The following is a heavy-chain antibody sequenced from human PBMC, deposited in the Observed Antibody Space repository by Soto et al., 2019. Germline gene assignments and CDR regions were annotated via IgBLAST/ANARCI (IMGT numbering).Heavy chain of an antibody. CDR2: IYHSGCT. V-gene: IGHV4-30-2*01. CDR1: GGFISSGGYS. Sequence: PSETVSLTCAVSGGFISSGGYSWSWIQQPPGKVLEWIGYIYHSGCTYYNPCVKSRVTISVDRPKNQFSLKLSSVTAADTAVYYCARRPVMATITGFDYWGQRTLVTVSS. CDR3: ARRPVMATITGFDY. D-gene: IGHD5-12*01. J-gene: IGHJ4*02.